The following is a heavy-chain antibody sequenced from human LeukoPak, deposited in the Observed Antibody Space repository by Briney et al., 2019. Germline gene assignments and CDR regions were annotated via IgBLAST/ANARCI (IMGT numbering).Heavy chain of an antibody. CDR1: GFMFTNFW. Sequence: GGSLGLSCAASGFMFTNFWMNWVRQAPGKGLEWVANIRQDGSDKYYVDSVKGRFTISRDNTKKSLYLQMNSLRAEDTAVYYCARAARLLLWFGGPFDYWGQGTLVTVSS. D-gene: IGHD3-10*01. CDR2: IRQDGSDK. CDR3: ARAARLLLWFGGPFDY. J-gene: IGHJ4*02. V-gene: IGHV3-7*01.